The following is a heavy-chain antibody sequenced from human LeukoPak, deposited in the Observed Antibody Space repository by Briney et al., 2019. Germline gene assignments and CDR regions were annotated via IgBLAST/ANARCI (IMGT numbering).Heavy chain of an antibody. CDR2: INHSGST. J-gene: IGHJ4*02. Sequence: PSETLSLTCAVYGGSFSGYYWSWIRQPPGKGVEWIGEINHSGSTNYNPSLKSRVTISVDTSTNQFSLKLSSMTAADTAVYYCARQLGSSGDFDYWGQGALVTVSS. CDR3: ARQLGSSGDFDY. V-gene: IGHV4-34*01. CDR1: GGSFSGYY. D-gene: IGHD6-6*01.